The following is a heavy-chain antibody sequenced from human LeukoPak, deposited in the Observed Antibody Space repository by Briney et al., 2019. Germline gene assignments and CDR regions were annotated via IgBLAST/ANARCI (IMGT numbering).Heavy chain of an antibody. J-gene: IGHJ1*01. D-gene: IGHD3-22*01. CDR2: IYYSGST. V-gene: IGHV4-39*01. Sequence: SETLSLTCTVSGGSISSSSYYWGWIRQTPGKGLEWIGSIYYSGSTFYSPSLKSRVTISVDTSKNQFSLKLSSVTAADTAVYYCARGPSYDSSGVHLESFQHWGQGTLVTVSS. CDR3: ARGPSYDSSGVHLESFQH. CDR1: GGSISSSSYY.